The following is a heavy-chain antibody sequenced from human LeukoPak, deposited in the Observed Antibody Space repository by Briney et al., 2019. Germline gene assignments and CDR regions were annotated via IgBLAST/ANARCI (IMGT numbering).Heavy chain of an antibody. J-gene: IGHJ4*02. CDR3: ARGKGIAVSSFDS. CDR1: GFTFSSYA. CDR2: ISGSGTGT. V-gene: IGHV3-23*01. Sequence: PGGSLRLSCAASGFTFSSYAMSWVRQAPGKGLEWVSGISGSGTGTYYADSVKGRFTISRDNSKNTMSLQMNSLRAEDTALYYCARGKGIAVSSFDSWGQGTLVTVSS. D-gene: IGHD6-19*01.